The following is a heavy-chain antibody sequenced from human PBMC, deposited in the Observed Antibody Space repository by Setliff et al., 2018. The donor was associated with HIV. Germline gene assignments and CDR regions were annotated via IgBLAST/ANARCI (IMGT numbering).Heavy chain of an antibody. CDR2: IYYSGST. D-gene: IGHD3-16*01. V-gene: IGHV4-38-2*01. J-gene: IGHJ3*02. CDR3: ASPRSLLVWYDAFDI. CDR1: GYSVSSGYY. Sequence: SETLSLTCAVSGYSVSSGYYWGWIRQPPGKGLEWIASIYYSGSTYYAPSLKSRVTISVDTSKNQFSLKLTSVTAADTAVYYCASPRSLLVWYDAFDIWGQGTMVTVSS.